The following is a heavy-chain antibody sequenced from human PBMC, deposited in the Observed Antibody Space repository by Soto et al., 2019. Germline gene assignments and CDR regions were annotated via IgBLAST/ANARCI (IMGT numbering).Heavy chain of an antibody. CDR3: AKDHTRGYSYGYSFDY. CDR2: ISGSGGST. D-gene: IGHD5-18*01. J-gene: IGHJ4*02. Sequence: GGSLRLSCAASGFTFSSYAMSWVRQAPGKGLEWVSAISGSGGSTYYADSVKGRFTISRDNSKNTLYLQMNSLRAEDTAVYYCAKDHTRGYSYGYSFDYWGQGTLVTVSS. V-gene: IGHV3-23*01. CDR1: GFTFSSYA.